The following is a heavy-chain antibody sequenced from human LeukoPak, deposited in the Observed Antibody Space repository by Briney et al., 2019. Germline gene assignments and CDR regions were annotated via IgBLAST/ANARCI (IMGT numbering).Heavy chain of an antibody. D-gene: IGHD3-22*01. CDR2: IYHSGST. V-gene: IGHV4-4*02. CDR3: ARDEVTLLRAFDI. J-gene: IGHJ3*02. CDR1: GGSISSSNW. Sequence: SETLSLTCAVSGGSISSSNWWSWVRQPPGKGLEWIGEIYHSGSTNYNPSLKSRVTISVDKSKNQFSLKLSSVTAADTAVYYCARDEVTLLRAFDIWGQGTMVTVSS.